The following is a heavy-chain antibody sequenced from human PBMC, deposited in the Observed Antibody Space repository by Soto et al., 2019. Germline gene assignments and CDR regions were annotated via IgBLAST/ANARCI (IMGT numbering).Heavy chain of an antibody. Sequence: SETLSLTCTVSGGSIGISRYYWDWIRQPPGKGLEWIGTIFNSGNTNYNPSLKSRVTIAVDTSKNHFSLKLSSVTAADTALYYCARRTAMVPKSFYFDYWGQGTLVTVSS. V-gene: IGHV4-39*02. CDR2: IFNSGNT. J-gene: IGHJ4*02. CDR3: ARRTAMVPKSFYFDY. CDR1: GGSIGISRYY. D-gene: IGHD5-18*01.